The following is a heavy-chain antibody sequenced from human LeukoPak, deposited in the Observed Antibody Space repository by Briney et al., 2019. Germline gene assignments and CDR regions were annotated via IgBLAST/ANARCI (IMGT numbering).Heavy chain of an antibody. J-gene: IGHJ4*02. D-gene: IGHD2-8*01. CDR2: ISSSGSTI. Sequence: GGSLRLSCAASGFTFSSYAMHWVRQAPGKGLEWVSYISSSGSTIYYADSVKGRFTISRDNAKNSLYLQMNSLRAEDTAVYYCARGILYLGFDYWGQGTLVTVSS. V-gene: IGHV3-48*04. CDR3: ARGILYLGFDY. CDR1: GFTFSSYA.